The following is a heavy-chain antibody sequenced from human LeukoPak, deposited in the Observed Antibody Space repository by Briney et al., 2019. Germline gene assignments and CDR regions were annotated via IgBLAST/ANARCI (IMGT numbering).Heavy chain of an antibody. Sequence: PSETLSLTCTVSGGSISSYYWSWIRQPPGKGLEWIGYIYYSGSTNYNPSLKSRVTISVDTSKNQFSLKLSSVTAADTAVYYCAILDYYGSGSYLTEFDPWGQGTLVTVSS. J-gene: IGHJ5*02. D-gene: IGHD3-10*01. V-gene: IGHV4-59*01. CDR1: GGSISSYY. CDR2: IYYSGST. CDR3: AILDYYGSGSYLTEFDP.